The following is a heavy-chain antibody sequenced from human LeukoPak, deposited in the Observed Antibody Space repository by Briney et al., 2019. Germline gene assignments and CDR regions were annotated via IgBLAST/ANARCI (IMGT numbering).Heavy chain of an antibody. Sequence: ASVKVSCKASGYTFTGYNMHWVRQAPGQGLEWMGWIKPNSGGTNYAQKFQGRVTMTRDTSINTAYMELGRLTSDDTALYYCKKEGVDSYWGQGTLVTVSS. D-gene: IGHD3-22*01. J-gene: IGHJ4*02. CDR1: GYTFTGYN. CDR3: KKEGVDSY. V-gene: IGHV1-2*02. CDR2: IKPNSGGT.